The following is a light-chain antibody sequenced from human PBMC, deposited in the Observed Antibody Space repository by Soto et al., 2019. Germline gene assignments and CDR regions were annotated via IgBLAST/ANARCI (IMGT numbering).Light chain of an antibody. J-gene: IGKJ2*01. CDR2: AAS. Sequence: DIQMTQSPSVMSASVGDRVTITCRASQDISTFLAWFQQKPGRVPKRLIYAASSLQSGVPSRFSGRGSGTEFTLTICSRQPEDLATYYCLQHRSLSTLDQGTKLEIK. V-gene: IGKV1-17*03. CDR3: LQHRSLST. CDR1: QDISTF.